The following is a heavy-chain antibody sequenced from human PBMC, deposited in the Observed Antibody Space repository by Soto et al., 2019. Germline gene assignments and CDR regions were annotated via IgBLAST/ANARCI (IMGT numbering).Heavy chain of an antibody. V-gene: IGHV3-15*01. CDR1: GLIFSDAW. Sequence: GGSLRLSCAVSGLIFSDAWMTWVRQAPGKGLEWVGRIKSKGSGGTTDYATPVKGRFTISRDDSKNTLYLQMNSLKSDDTDVYFCAHSDYYYLDYWGQGTLVTVSS. J-gene: IGHJ4*02. D-gene: IGHD3-10*01. CDR2: IKSKGSGGTT. CDR3: AHSDYYYLDY.